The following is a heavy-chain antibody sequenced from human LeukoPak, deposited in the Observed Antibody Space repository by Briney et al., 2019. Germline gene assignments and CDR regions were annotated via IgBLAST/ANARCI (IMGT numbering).Heavy chain of an antibody. CDR2: FDPEDGET. CDR3: ARARQGGLYYYYYMDV. J-gene: IGHJ6*03. CDR1: GYTLTELS. Sequence: ASVKVSCKVSGYTLTELSMHWVRQAPGKGLEWMGGFDPEDGETIYAQKLQGRVTMTTDTSTSTAYMELGSLRSDDTAVYYCARARQGGLYYYYYMDVWGKGTTVTVSS. D-gene: IGHD1-26*01. V-gene: IGHV1-24*01.